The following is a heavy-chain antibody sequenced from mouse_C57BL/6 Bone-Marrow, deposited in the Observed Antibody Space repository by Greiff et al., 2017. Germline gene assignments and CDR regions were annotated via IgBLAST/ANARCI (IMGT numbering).Heavy chain of an antibody. CDR1: GYTFTSYW. J-gene: IGHJ3*01. D-gene: IGHD6-1*01. V-gene: IGHV1-72*01. CDR2: IDPNSGGT. CDR3: ARRGRNSEGFAY. Sequence: QVQLQQPGAELVKPGASVKLSCKASGYTFTSYWMHWVKQRPGRGLEWIGRIDPNSGGTKYNEKFKSKATLTVDKPTSTAYMQLSSLTSEYAAVXVCARRGRNSEGFAYWGQGTLVTVSA.